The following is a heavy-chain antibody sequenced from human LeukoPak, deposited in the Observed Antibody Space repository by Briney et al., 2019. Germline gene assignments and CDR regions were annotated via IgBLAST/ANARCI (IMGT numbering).Heavy chain of an antibody. Sequence: SGGSLRLSCAASGFTFSSYGMHWVRQAPGKGLEWVAVISYDGSNKYYADSVKGRFTISRDNSKNTLYLQMNSLRAEDTAVYYCAKEIEGGGLDYWGQGTLVTVSS. J-gene: IGHJ4*02. CDR1: GFTFSSYG. CDR3: AKEIEGGGLDY. D-gene: IGHD2/OR15-2a*01. V-gene: IGHV3-30*18. CDR2: ISYDGSNK.